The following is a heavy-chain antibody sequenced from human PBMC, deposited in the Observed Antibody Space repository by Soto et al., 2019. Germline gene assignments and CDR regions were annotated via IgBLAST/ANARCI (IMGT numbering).Heavy chain of an antibody. Sequence: GGSLRLCCAAAGFTCSTYAMEWFRQAPGKGLVWVALISYDGSEKYYADSVQGRFTVSRDNSKNTLYLQMNSLRPEDTAVYYCARPVEPFYYYGMDVWGQGTTVTVSS. V-gene: IGHV3-30-3*01. CDR3: ARPVEPFYYYGMDV. J-gene: IGHJ6*02. CDR2: ISYDGSEK. CDR1: GFTCSTYA.